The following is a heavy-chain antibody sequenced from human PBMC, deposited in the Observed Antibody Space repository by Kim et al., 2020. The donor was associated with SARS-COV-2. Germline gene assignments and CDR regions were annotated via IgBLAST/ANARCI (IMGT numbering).Heavy chain of an antibody. V-gene: IGHV4-59*01. CDR3: ASWGYSNYVFDY. CDR2: IYYSGSN. Sequence: SETLSLTCTVSGGSISSYYWSWIRQPPGKGLEWIGYIYYSGSNNYNPSLKSRVTISVDTSKNQFSLKLSSVTAADTAVYYCASWGYSNYVFDYWGQGTLVTVSS. CDR1: GGSISSYY. J-gene: IGHJ4*02. D-gene: IGHD4-4*01.